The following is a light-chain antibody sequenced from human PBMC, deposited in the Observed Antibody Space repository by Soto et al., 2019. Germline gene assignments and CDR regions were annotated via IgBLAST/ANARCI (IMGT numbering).Light chain of an antibody. Sequence: SYELTQPPSVSVAPGQTARITCGGTNIGSKSVHWYQQKPGQAPVLVVYDDSDRPSGIPERFSGSNSGNTATLTISRVEAGDEADYYCQVWDSSSDHVVFGGGTKLTFL. V-gene: IGLV3-21*02. J-gene: IGLJ2*01. CDR3: QVWDSSSDHVV. CDR2: DDS. CDR1: NIGSKS.